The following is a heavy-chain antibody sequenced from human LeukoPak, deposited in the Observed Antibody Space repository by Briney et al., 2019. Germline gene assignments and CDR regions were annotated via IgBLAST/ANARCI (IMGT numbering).Heavy chain of an antibody. CDR3: AKDLGSSSSD. Sequence: GGSLRLSCAASGFTFSSYAMSWVRQAPGKGLEWVAFIRYDGSNKYYADSVKGRFTISRDNSKNTLYLQMNSLRAEDTAVYYCAKDLGSSSSDWGQGTLVTVSS. CDR2: IRYDGSNK. D-gene: IGHD6-6*01. V-gene: IGHV3-30*02. CDR1: GFTFSSYA. J-gene: IGHJ1*01.